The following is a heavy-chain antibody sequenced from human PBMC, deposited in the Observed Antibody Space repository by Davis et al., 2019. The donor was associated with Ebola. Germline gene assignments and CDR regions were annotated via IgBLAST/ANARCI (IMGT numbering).Heavy chain of an antibody. CDR1: GFTFSSYS. CDR3: AKVIVGLFDY. D-gene: IGHD1-26*01. V-gene: IGHV3-21*04. Sequence: GESLNISCAASGFTFSSYSMNWVRQAPGKGLEWVSSISSSSSYIYYADSVKGRFSISRDNAKNSLYLQMNSLRAEDTAVYYCAKVIVGLFDYWGQGTLVTVSS. J-gene: IGHJ4*02. CDR2: ISSSSSYI.